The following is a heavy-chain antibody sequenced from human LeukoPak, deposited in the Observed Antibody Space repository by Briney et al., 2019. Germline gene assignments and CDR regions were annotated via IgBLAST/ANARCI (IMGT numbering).Heavy chain of an antibody. J-gene: IGHJ4*02. CDR2: ISYDGSNK. D-gene: IGHD3-22*01. V-gene: IGHV3-30-3*01. Sequence: GGSLRLACAASGFTFSSYAMHWVRQAPGKGLEWVAVISYDGSNKYYADSVKGRFTNSRDNSKNTLYLQMNSLRAEDTAVYYCARYTIPYYDSSGPFDYWGQGTLVTVSS. CDR1: GFTFSSYA. CDR3: ARYTIPYYDSSGPFDY.